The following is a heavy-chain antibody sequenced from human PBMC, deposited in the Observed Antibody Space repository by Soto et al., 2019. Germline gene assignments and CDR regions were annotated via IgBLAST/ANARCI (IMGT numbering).Heavy chain of an antibody. CDR3: ARGRKWPYCDYVDYYYAIDV. V-gene: IGHV3-53*02. Sequence: EVQLVETGGGLIQPGGSLRLSCAASGFTVSSNDMSWVRQAPGKGLEWVSVIYSGGSTYYADSVKGRFTISRDNSKNKLYLQMNSLGAEDTAVYYCARGRKWPYCDYVDYYYAIDVWGPGTTVTVSS. CDR1: GFTVSSND. D-gene: IGHD4-17*01. J-gene: IGHJ6*02. CDR2: IYSGGST.